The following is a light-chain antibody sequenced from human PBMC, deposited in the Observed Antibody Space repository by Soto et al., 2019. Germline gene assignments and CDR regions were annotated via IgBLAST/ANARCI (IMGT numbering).Light chain of an antibody. V-gene: IGKV3-20*01. Sequence: EIVVTQSPGTLSLSTGERATLSCRASRYLSSSYVVWYQQKPGQAPRLLIYAAFRRATGIPDRVSGSGFATEYTLTISRLEAEDFAVCYCQQDGTFGQGNRLEIK. J-gene: IGKJ2*01. CDR2: AAF. CDR3: QQDGT. CDR1: RYLSSSY.